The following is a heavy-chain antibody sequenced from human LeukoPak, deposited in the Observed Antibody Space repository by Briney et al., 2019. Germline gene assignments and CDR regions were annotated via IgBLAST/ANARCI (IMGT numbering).Heavy chain of an antibody. CDR2: ISYDGSNK. J-gene: IGHJ5*02. Sequence: GGSLRLSCAASGFTFSSYAMHWVRQAPGKGLEWVAVISYDGSNKYYADSVKGRFTISRDNSKNTLYLQMNSLRAEDTAVYYCAKSSAPPGLLDPWGQGTLVTVSS. CDR1: GFTFSSYA. V-gene: IGHV3-30-3*02. CDR3: AKSSAPPGLLDP.